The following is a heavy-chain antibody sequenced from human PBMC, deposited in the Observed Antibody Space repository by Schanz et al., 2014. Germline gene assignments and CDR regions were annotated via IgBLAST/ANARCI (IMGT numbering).Heavy chain of an antibody. Sequence: QVQLQQWGAGLLKPSETLSLTCAVYGGSFSGYFWSWTRQSPEKGLEWIGEISHSGRTTYNPSLKIRATISVATSKYQFSLKLSSVAAADTAVYYCARHLAESAAAAFDSWGQGTLVAVSS. CDR2: ISHSGRT. V-gene: IGHV4-34*01. CDR1: GGSFSGYF. D-gene: IGHD2-2*01. J-gene: IGHJ4*02. CDR3: ARHLAESAAAAFDS.